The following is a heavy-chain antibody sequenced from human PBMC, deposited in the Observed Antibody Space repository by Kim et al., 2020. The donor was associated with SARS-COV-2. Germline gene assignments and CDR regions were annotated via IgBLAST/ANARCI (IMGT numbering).Heavy chain of an antibody. CDR2: INHSGST. J-gene: IGHJ6*02. V-gene: IGHV4-34*01. D-gene: IGHD1-26*01. CDR1: GGSFSGYY. CDR3: ARCVWGTELRTRHYYYYYGMDV. Sequence: SETLSLTCAVYGGSFSGYYWSWIRQPPGKGLEWIGEINHSGSTNYNPSLKSRVTISVDTSKNQFSLKLSSVTSADTAVYYCARCVWGTELRTRHYYYYYGMDVWGQGTTVTVSS.